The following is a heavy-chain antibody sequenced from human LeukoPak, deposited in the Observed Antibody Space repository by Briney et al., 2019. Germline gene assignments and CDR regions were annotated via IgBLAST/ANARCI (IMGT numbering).Heavy chain of an antibody. CDR1: ALPVNSAY. J-gene: IGHJ4*02. D-gene: IGHD3-10*01. CDR2: ICGGGST. CDR3: ARDVPGITVV. V-gene: IGHV3-53*01. Sequence: GGSMRLSCATSALPVNSAYMSWVRQAPGKGLEWVSIICGGGSTLYAESVKGRFTISRDNSKNTVWLQMNSLTAEDTAVYYCARDVPGITVVWGQGTLVTVSS.